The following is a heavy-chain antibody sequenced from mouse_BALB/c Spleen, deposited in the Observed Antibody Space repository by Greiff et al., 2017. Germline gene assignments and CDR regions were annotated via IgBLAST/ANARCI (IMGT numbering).Heavy chain of an antibody. CDR2: ILPGSGST. J-gene: IGHJ4*01. CDR3: ARGEPYYAMDY. CDR1: GYTFSSYW. Sequence: LMKPGASVKISCKATGYTFSSYWIEWVKQRPGHGLEWIGEILPGSGSTNYNEKFKGKATFTADTSSNTAYMQLSSLTSEDSAVYYCARGEPYYAMDYWGQGTSVTVSS. V-gene: IGHV1-9*01.